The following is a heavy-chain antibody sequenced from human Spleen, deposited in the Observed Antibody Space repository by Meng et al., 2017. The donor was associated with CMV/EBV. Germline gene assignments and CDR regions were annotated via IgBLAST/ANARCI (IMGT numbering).Heavy chain of an antibody. CDR1: GGSFSGYF. D-gene: IGHD1-7*01. J-gene: IGHJ4*02. CDR2: IYYSGNT. Sequence: SETLSLTCVVYGGSFSGYFWSWIRQPPGKGLEWIGCIYYSGNTNYSPSLQSRVAISPGTSKHQFSLRLSSVTGADTAVYYCARETATKPYYIDYWGQGILVTVSS. CDR3: ARETATKPYYIDY. V-gene: IGHV4-59*01.